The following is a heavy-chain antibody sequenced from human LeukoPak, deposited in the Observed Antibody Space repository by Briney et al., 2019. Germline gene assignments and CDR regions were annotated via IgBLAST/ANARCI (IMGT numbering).Heavy chain of an antibody. V-gene: IGHV4-31*03. Sequence: KPSQTLSLTCTVSGGSISSGGYYWSWIRQHPGKGLEWIGYIYYSGSTNYNPSLKSRVTISVDTSKNQFSLKLSSVTAADTAVYYCARGGYGGNYIDYWGQGTLVTVSS. J-gene: IGHJ4*02. CDR1: GGSISSGGYY. CDR2: IYYSGST. CDR3: ARGGYGGNYIDY. D-gene: IGHD4-23*01.